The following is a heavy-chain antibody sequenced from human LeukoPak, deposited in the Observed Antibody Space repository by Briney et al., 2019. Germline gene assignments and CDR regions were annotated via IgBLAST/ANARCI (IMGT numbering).Heavy chain of an antibody. CDR1: GYTFTSYY. V-gene: IGHV1-46*01. J-gene: IGHJ5*02. CDR2: INPSGGST. Sequence: GASVKVSCEASGYTFTSYYMHWVRQAPGQGLEWMGIINPSGGSTSYAQKFQGRVIMTRDMSTSTVYMELSSLRSEDTAVYYCARGLPNSSSWYYNWFDPWGQGTLVTVSS. D-gene: IGHD6-13*01. CDR3: ARGLPNSSSWYYNWFDP.